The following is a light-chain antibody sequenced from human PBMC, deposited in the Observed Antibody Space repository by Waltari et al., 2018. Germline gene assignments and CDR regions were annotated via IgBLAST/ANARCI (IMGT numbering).Light chain of an antibody. J-gene: IGLJ2*01. V-gene: IGLV4-69*01. CDR3: QTWGTGIHVV. CDR2: VNSDGSH. CDR1: SGPSSYT. Sequence: QLVLTQSPSASASLGASVKPTCTLSSGPSSYTIAWHQQQPEKGPRYLMKVNSDGSHSKGDGIPDLFSGSSSGAERYLTISSLQSEDEADYYCQTWGTGIHVVFGGGTKLTVL.